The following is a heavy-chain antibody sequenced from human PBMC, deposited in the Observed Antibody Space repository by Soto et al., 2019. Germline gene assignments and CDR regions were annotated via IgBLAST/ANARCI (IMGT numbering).Heavy chain of an antibody. V-gene: IGHV3-21*01. CDR1: GLPFRSYS. CDR2: ITTSSSFR. CDR3: ARDLGVALATLTLDS. J-gene: IGHJ4*02. Sequence: GGSLRLSWVASGLPFRSYSMNWVRTTTGKGLEWVADITTSSSFRFYADSMKGRFTISRDDAKNSLYLQMNSLRVEDTGVYYCARDLGVALATLTLDSWGQGTLVTVSS. D-gene: IGHD2-15*01.